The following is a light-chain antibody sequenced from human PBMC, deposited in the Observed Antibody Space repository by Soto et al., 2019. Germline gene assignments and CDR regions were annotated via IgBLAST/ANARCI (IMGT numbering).Light chain of an antibody. J-gene: IGKJ5*01. Sequence: DIQMTQSPSTLSASVGDRVTITCRASQSISSWLAWYQQKPGKAPKLLIYDASSLESGVPSRFSGSGSGTEFTLTISSLQPDDVAVYYCQQYSSIPITFGQGTRLEI. CDR3: QQYSSIPIT. CDR1: QSISSW. CDR2: DAS. V-gene: IGKV1-5*01.